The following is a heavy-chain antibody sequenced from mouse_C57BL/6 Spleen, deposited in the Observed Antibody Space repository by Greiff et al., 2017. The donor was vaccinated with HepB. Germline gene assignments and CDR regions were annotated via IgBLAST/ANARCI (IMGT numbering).Heavy chain of an antibody. CDR2: IWRGGST. CDR3: ANYGSEYYAMDY. D-gene: IGHD1-1*01. J-gene: IGHJ4*01. Sequence: QVQLQQSGPGLVQPSQSLSITCTVSGFSLPSYGVHWVRQSPGKGLEWLGVIWRGGSTDYNAAFMSRLSITKDNSKSQVFFKMNSLQADDTAIYYCANYGSEYYAMDYWGQGTSVTVSS. CDR1: GFSLPSYG. V-gene: IGHV2-5*01.